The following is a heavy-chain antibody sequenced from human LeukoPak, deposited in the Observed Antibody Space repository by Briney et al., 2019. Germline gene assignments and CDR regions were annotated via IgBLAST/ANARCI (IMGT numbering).Heavy chain of an antibody. V-gene: IGHV3-23*01. Sequence: GGSLRLSCAASGFTFSSYAMSWVRQAPGKGLEWVSAISGSGGGTYYVDSVKGRFTISRDNSKNTLYLQMNSLRAEDTAVYYCAKRTVTKGGYYYGMDVWGKGTTVTVSS. CDR1: GFTFSSYA. CDR2: ISGSGGGT. CDR3: AKRTVTKGGYYYGMDV. J-gene: IGHJ6*04. D-gene: IGHD4-17*01.